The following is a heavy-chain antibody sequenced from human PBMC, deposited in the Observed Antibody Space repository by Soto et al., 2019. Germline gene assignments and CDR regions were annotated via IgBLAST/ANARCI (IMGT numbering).Heavy chain of an antibody. D-gene: IGHD3-10*01. CDR2: LYYSGST. J-gene: IGHJ6*03. Sequence: SETLSLTCSVSGGSISSDYCSCIRQPPGKGLEWIGYLYYSGSTNYNPSLKSRVTISVDTSKNQFSLKLSSVTAADTAVYYCARLPYYGSGTYRYNYYMDVWGKGTTVTVSS. V-gene: IGHV4-59*08. CDR1: GGSISSDY. CDR3: ARLPYYGSGTYRYNYYMDV.